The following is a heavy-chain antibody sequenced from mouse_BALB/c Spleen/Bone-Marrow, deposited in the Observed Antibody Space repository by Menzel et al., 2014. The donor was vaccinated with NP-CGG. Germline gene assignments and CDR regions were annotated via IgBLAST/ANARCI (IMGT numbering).Heavy chain of an antibody. V-gene: IGHV3-1*02. D-gene: IGHD1-1*01. Sequence: EVKVVESGPDLVKPSQSVSLTCTVTAYSITSDYGWHWTRQFPGNRLEWMAYIHXSGNTDYNPSLKSRISITRDTSKNQFFLQLNSVTTEDTATYYCARETAIVADFDYWGQGTLSQSPQ. CDR1: AYSITSDYG. CDR3: ARETAIVADFDY. CDR2: IHXSGNT. J-gene: IGHJ2*01.